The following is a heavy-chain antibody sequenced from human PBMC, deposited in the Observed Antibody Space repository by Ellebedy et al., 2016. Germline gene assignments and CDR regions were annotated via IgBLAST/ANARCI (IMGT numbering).Heavy chain of an antibody. Sequence: GGSLRLXXAASGFTFSKYGMNWVRQAPGRGLEWISYISSSDSLMYYADSVKGRFTISRDNAKNSLYLQMNSLRAEDTAVYYCARVSKDTTMLATLIDYWGQGAQVTASS. CDR1: GFTFSKYG. J-gene: IGHJ4*02. CDR2: ISSSDSLM. D-gene: IGHD5-18*01. CDR3: ARVSKDTTMLATLIDY. V-gene: IGHV3-48*03.